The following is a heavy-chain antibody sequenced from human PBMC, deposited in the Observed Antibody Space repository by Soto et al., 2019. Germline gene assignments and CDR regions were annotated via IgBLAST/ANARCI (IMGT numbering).Heavy chain of an antibody. CDR1: GGSFSGYY. J-gene: IGHJ4*02. Sequence: SETLSLNWAVYGGSFSGYYRRWIRQPPVKGLEWIGEINQSGGTNYNPSLKSRVTISVDTSKNQFSLKLSSVTAADTPVFYCARLRWEQPWVFDYWGQGTLLTVSS. D-gene: IGHD1-26*01. CDR3: ARLRWEQPWVFDY. CDR2: INQSGGT. V-gene: IGHV4-34*01.